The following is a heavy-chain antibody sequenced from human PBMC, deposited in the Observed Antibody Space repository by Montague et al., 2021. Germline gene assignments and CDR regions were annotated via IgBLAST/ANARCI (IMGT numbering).Heavy chain of an antibody. V-gene: IGHV3-7*01. Sequence: SLRLSCAASGFTFTNYWMTWIRQAPGKGLEWVANIKQDGTHAHYVASVKGRFTISRDNAKNSLYLHMNSLRAEDTALYYCARDNGGVFDIWGQGTMVTVSS. CDR1: GFTFTNYW. D-gene: IGHD4-23*01. CDR2: IKQDGTHA. J-gene: IGHJ3*02. CDR3: ARDNGGVFDI.